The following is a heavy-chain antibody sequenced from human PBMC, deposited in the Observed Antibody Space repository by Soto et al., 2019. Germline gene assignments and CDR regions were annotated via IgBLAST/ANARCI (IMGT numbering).Heavy chain of an antibody. CDR2: IIPILGIA. V-gene: IGHV1-69*04. CDR3: ARDIRYSSGWTIPTALKYGMDV. CDR1: GGTFSSYT. D-gene: IGHD6-19*01. J-gene: IGHJ6*02. Sequence: GASVKVSCKASGGTFSSYTISWVRQAPGQGLEWMGRIIPILGIANYAQKFQGRVTITADKSTSTAYMELSSLRSEDTAVYYCARDIRYSSGWTIPTALKYGMDVWGQGTTVTVSS.